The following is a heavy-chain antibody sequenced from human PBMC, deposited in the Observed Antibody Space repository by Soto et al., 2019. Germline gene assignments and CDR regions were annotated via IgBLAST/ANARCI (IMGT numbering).Heavy chain of an antibody. J-gene: IGHJ4*02. V-gene: IGHV1-18*01. D-gene: IGHD6-13*01. CDR3: ARDLGQQLVDY. CDR1: GDSFTSYG. CDR2: ISAYNGNK. Sequence: ASVKVSCTASGDSFTSYGISWVRQAPGQGPEWMGWISAYNGNKKYAQKLQGRVTMTTDTSTSTAYMELRSLRSDDTAVYYCARDLGQQLVDYWGQGTLVTVSS.